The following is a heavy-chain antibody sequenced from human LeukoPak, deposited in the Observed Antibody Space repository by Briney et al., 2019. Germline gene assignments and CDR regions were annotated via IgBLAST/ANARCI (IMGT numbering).Heavy chain of an antibody. CDR1: GGSISIYY. D-gene: IGHD3-22*01. CDR3: ARSLSGYYYTLGY. V-gene: IGHV4-59*01. J-gene: IGHJ4*02. Sequence: SETLSLTCTVSGGSISIYYWSWIRQPPGKGLEWIGYIYYSGSTNYNPSLKSRVTISVDTSKNQFSLKLSSVTAADTAVYYCARSLSGYYYTLGYWGQGTLVTVSS. CDR2: IYYSGST.